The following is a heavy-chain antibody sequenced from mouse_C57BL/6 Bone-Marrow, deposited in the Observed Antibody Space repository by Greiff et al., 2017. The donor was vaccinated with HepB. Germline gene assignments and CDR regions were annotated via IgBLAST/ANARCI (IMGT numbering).Heavy chain of an antibody. V-gene: IGHV1-81*01. CDR1: GYTFTSYG. J-gene: IGHJ2*01. Sequence: VQRVESGAELARPGASVKLSCKASGYTFTSYGISWVKQRTGQGLEWIGEIYPRSGNTYYNEKFKGKATLTADKSSSTAYMELRSLTSEDSAVYFCARKEGTGNFDYWGQGTTLTVSS. D-gene: IGHD4-1*01. CDR2: IYPRSGNT. CDR3: ARKEGTGNFDY.